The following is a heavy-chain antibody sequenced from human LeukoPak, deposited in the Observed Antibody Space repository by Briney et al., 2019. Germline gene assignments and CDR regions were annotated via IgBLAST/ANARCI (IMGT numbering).Heavy chain of an antibody. V-gene: IGHV5-51*01. CDR1: GYSFTSYW. Sequence: GESLKISCKGSGYSFTSYWIGWVRQMPGKGLEWMGIIYPGDSGTTYSPSFQGQVTISVDKSISTAYLQWSSLKASDTATYYCARHQGLAVVGTHLDYWGQGTRVTVSS. D-gene: IGHD6-19*01. CDR2: IYPGDSGT. CDR3: ARHQGLAVVGTHLDY. J-gene: IGHJ4*02.